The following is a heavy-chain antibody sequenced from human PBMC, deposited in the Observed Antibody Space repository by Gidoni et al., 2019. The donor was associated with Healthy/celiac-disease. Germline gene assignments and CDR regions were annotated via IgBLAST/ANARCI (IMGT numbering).Heavy chain of an antibody. CDR3: ARDGVVTAIGRGYFDY. J-gene: IGHJ4*02. Sequence: QVQLVASGGGVVQPGGSLSLSCTASGFPFSSYGMPWVRQAPGKGREWVAVIWYDGSNKYYADSVKGRFTISRDNSKNTLYLQMNSLRAEDTAVYYCARDGVVTAIGRGYFDYWGQGTLVTVSS. CDR1: GFPFSSYG. V-gene: IGHV3-33*01. CDR2: IWYDGSNK. D-gene: IGHD2-21*02.